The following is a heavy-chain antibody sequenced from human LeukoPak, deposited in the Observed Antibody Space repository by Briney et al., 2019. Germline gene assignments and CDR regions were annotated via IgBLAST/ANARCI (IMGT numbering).Heavy chain of an antibody. CDR3: ARVAAAGPIIFGY. V-gene: IGHV4-4*02. CDR1: GGSISSSNW. J-gene: IGHJ4*02. Sequence: SETLSLTCAVSGGSISSSNWWSWVRQPPGKGLEWIGEIYHSGTTNYNPSLKSRVTISVDKSKNQFSLKVTSVTAADTAVYYCARVAAAGPIIFGYWGQGTLVTVSS. D-gene: IGHD6-13*01. CDR2: IYHSGTT.